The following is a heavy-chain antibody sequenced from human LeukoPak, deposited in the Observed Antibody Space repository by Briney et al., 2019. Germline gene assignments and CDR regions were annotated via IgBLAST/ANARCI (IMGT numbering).Heavy chain of an antibody. CDR3: ARDLYLQLTL. Sequence: GASVKVSCKASGYTFTSYDINWVRQATGQGLEWMGWMNPNSGNTGYAQKFQGRVTMTTDTSTSTAYMELRSLRSDDTAVYYCARDLYLQLTLWGQGTLVTVSS. D-gene: IGHD6-6*01. V-gene: IGHV1-8*01. CDR2: MNPNSGNT. J-gene: IGHJ4*02. CDR1: GYTFTSYD.